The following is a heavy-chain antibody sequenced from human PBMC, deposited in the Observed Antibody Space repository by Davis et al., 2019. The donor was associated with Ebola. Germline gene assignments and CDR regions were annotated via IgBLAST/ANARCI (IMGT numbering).Heavy chain of an antibody. CDR1: GGSISSSSYY. CDR3: ARVWPRAGNWFDP. Sequence: PSETLSLTCTVSGGSISSSSYYWGWIRQPPGKGLEWIGYIYYSGSTNYNPSLKSRVTISVDTSKNQFSLKLSSVTAADTAVYYCARVWPRAGNWFDPWGQGTLVTVSS. J-gene: IGHJ5*02. D-gene: IGHD3-16*01. CDR2: IYYSGST. V-gene: IGHV4-61*05.